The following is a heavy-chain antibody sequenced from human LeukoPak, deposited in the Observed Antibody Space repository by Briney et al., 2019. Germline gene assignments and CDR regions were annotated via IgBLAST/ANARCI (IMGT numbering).Heavy chain of an antibody. V-gene: IGHV4-39*01. Sequence: SETLSLTCTVSGGSISSSSYYWGWIRQPPGKGLEWLGSIYYSGSTYYNPSLKSRVTISVDTSKNQFSLKLSSVTAADTAVYYCATRLRVDYWGQGTLVTVSS. CDR1: GGSISSSSYY. J-gene: IGHJ4*02. CDR3: ATRLRVDY. CDR2: IYYSGST. D-gene: IGHD4-17*01.